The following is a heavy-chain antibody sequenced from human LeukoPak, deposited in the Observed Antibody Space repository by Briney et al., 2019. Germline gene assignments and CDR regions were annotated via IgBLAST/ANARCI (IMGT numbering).Heavy chain of an antibody. J-gene: IGHJ6*02. V-gene: IGHV3-9*01. CDR2: ISWNSGSI. Sequence: GRSLRLSCAASGFTFDDYAMHWVRQAPGKGLEWVPGISWNSGSIGYADSVKGRFTISRDNAKNSLYLQMNSLRAEDTALYYCAKDSGAAGRYYYYYYGMDVWGQGTTVTVSS. CDR1: GFTFDDYA. D-gene: IGHD6-13*01. CDR3: AKDSGAAGRYYYYYYGMDV.